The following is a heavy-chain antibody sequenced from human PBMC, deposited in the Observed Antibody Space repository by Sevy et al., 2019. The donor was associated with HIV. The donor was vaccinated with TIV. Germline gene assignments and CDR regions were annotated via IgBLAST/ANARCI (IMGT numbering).Heavy chain of an antibody. CDR2: ISSSDSTI. D-gene: IGHD1-26*01. CDR1: GFTFSNYE. CDR3: ARDRVGATGLGYFQH. J-gene: IGHJ1*01. V-gene: IGHV3-48*03. Sequence: LSLTCAASGFTFSNYEMNWVRQAPGKGLEWVSYISSSDSTIYYADSVRGRFIISRDNAKNSLYLQMNSLRAEDTAVYYCARDRVGATGLGYFQHWGQGTLVTVSS.